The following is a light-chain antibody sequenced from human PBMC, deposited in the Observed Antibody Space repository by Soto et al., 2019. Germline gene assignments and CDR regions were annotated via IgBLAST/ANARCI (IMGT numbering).Light chain of an antibody. CDR2: AAS. CDR3: QQTNTLPLT. CDR1: QGLSGW. J-gene: IGKJ4*01. V-gene: IGKV1-12*01. Sequence: DIQMSQSPSSVSASVGDRVTITCRASQGLSGWLAWYQQKPGTAPKLLIYAASSLQSGVPSRFRGSESRKDFTHTISSLQPEDFATYYRQQTNTLPLTFGGGTKVEIK.